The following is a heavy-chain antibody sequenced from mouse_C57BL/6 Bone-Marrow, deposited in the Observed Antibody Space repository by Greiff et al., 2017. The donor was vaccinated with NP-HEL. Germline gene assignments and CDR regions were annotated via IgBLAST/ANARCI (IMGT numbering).Heavy chain of an antibody. J-gene: IGHJ1*03. V-gene: IGHV10-3*01. D-gene: IGHD1-1*01. CDR2: IRSKSSNYAT. Sequence: GGGLVQPKGSLKLSCAASGFTFTTYAMHWVRQAPGKGLEWVARIRSKSSNYATYYADSVKDRFTISRDDSQSMLYLQMNNLKTEDTAMDYCVKGVVAHWYFDVWGTGTTVTVSS. CDR3: VKGVVAHWYFDV. CDR1: GFTFTTYA.